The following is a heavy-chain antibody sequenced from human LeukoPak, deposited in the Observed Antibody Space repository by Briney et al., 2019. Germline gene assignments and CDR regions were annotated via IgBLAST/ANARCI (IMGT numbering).Heavy chain of an antibody. V-gene: IGHV3-48*03. J-gene: IGHJ4*02. CDR2: ISRSGSII. D-gene: IGHD4-17*01. Sequence: GGSLRLSCAASGFTLSSYEMNWVRQAPGKGLEWVSYISRSGSIIYYADSVKGRFTISRDNAKNSLYLQMNSLRAEDTAVYYCARDLGMTDGDYVSYFDYWGQGTLVTVSS. CDR1: GFTLSSYE. CDR3: ARDLGMTDGDYVSYFDY.